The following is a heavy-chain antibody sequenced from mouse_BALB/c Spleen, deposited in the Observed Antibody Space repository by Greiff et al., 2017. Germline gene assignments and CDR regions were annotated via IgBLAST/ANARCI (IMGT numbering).Heavy chain of an antibody. CDR3: ARLPFTTVVANPFAY. CDR1: GFTFSSYG. V-gene: IGHV5-6*01. D-gene: IGHD1-1*01. Sequence: EVMLVESGGDLVKPGGSLKLSCAASGFTFSSYGMSWVRQTPDKRLEWVATISSGGSYTYYPDSVKGRFTISRDNAKNTLYLQMSSLKSEDTAMYYCARLPFTTVVANPFAYWGQGTLVTVSA. J-gene: IGHJ3*01. CDR2: ISSGGSYT.